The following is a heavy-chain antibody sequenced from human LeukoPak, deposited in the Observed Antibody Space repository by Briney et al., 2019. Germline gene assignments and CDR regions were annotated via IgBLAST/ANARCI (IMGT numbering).Heavy chain of an antibody. Sequence: GASVKVSCKASGYAFTTYYMHWVRQAPGQGLEWMGIINPSGGSTTYAQKFQGRVTMTRDTSTSTVYMELSSLRSEDTAVYYCARRHPWEWEDAFDIWGQGTMVTVSS. V-gene: IGHV1-46*01. J-gene: IGHJ3*02. CDR1: GYAFTTYY. D-gene: IGHD1-26*01. CDR2: INPSGGST. CDR3: ARRHPWEWEDAFDI.